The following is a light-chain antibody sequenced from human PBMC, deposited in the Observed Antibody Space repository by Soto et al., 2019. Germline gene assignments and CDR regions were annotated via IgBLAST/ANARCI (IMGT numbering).Light chain of an antibody. Sequence: IALTQSPGTLSLSPGERATLSCRASQSVGSNYLAWYQQKPGQAPRLLIYGASSRATGIPDRFSGSGSGTDFPLTIRRLQPDDFAVDHCQHYGTAAYTFGQGTTLELK. CDR3: QHYGTAAYT. J-gene: IGKJ2*01. V-gene: IGKV3-20*01. CDR1: QSVGSNY. CDR2: GAS.